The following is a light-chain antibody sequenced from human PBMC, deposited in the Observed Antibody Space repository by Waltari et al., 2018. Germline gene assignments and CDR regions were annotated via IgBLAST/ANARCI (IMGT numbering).Light chain of an antibody. V-gene: IGLV2-11*01. CDR1: SSDVGGYNY. CDR2: DVT. CDR3: CSYAGSITFWV. J-gene: IGLJ3*02. Sequence: QSALTQPRSVSGSPGQSVTISCTGTSSDVGGYNYVSCYHHHPGKAPKLIIYDVTKRPSGVPDRFSASKSDNTASLTISGLQAEDEADYYCCSYAGSITFWVFGGGTKLTVL.